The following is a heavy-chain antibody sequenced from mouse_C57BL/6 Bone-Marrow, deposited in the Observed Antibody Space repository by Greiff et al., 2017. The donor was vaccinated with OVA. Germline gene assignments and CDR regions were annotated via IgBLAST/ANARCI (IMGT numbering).Heavy chain of an antibody. CDR1: GYTFTSYW. Sequence: QVKLQQPGAELVKPGASVKVSCKASGYTFTSYWMHWVKQRPGKGLEWIGRIHPYDSDTNYDHTFQGKATLTVDKSYSTAYMQISSLTSEDSAVDYCAIGDGNYDYWGQGTTLTVSS. CDR3: AIGDGNYDY. V-gene: IGHV1-74*01. J-gene: IGHJ2*01. CDR2: IHPYDSDT. D-gene: IGHD2-1*01.